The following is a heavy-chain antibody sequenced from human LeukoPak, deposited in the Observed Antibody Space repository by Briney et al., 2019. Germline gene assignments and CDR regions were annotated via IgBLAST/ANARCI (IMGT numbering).Heavy chain of an antibody. D-gene: IGHD5-18*01. Sequence: GGSLRLSCAASGFTFSTYAMSWVRQAPGEGLEWVSAISSSSSYIYYADSVKGRFTISRDNAKNSLYPQMNSLRAEDTAVYYCARDGNEGYSVASNFDYWGQGTLVTVSS. J-gene: IGHJ4*02. V-gene: IGHV3-21*01. CDR2: ISSSSSYI. CDR3: ARDGNEGYSVASNFDY. CDR1: GFTFSTYA.